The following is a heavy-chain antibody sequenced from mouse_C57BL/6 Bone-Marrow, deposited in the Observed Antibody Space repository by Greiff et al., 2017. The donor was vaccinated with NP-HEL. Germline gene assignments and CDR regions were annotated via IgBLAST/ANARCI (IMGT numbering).Heavy chain of an antibody. V-gene: IGHV14-4*01. CDR3: TLYDGYYNAMDY. Sequence: EVQLQQSGAELVRPGASVKLSCTASGFNIKDDYMHWVKQRPEQGLEWIGWIDTENGDTEYASKLQGKATITSDTSSNTAYLQLSSLTSEDTAVYYCTLYDGYYNAMDYWGQGTSVTVSS. CDR2: IDTENGDT. CDR1: GFNIKDDY. J-gene: IGHJ4*01. D-gene: IGHD2-3*01.